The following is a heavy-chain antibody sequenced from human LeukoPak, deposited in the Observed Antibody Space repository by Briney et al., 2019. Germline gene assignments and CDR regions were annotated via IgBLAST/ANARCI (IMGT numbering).Heavy chain of an antibody. J-gene: IGHJ4*02. V-gene: IGHV4-4*07. D-gene: IGHD6-13*01. CDR2: IYTSGST. Sequence: SETLSLTCAVSGGSLSGYYWSWIRQPAGKGLEWIGRIYTSGSTNYNPSLKSRVTISVDTSKNQFSLKLSSVTAADTAVYYCAREGKQLAPRWGQGTLVTVSS. CDR3: AREGKQLAPR. CDR1: GGSLSGYY.